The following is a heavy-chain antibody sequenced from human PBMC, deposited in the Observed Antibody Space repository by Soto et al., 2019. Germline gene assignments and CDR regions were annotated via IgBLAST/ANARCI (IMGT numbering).Heavy chain of an antibody. CDR2: IYYSGRT. J-gene: IGHJ5*02. CDR1: GGSISSSSHY. V-gene: IGHV4-39*01. CDR3: ARRERAGGTDWWCEP. Sequence: QLQLQESGPGLVKPSETLSLSCTVSGGSISSSSHYWGWIRQSPGWRLAWIGSIYYSGRTYYDPSLKSRVTEAIDTPTSELSRGVGSVTGAATAVYYCARRERAGGTDWWCEPWGQGTLVTVSS. D-gene: IGHD6-13*01.